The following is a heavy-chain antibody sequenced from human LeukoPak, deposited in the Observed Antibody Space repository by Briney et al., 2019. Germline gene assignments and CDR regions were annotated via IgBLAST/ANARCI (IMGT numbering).Heavy chain of an antibody. CDR2: IYSSGTT. V-gene: IGHV4-4*07. D-gene: IGHD3-22*01. CDR3: ASSPSGYWWDFDC. J-gene: IGHJ4*02. CDR1: GGSISNYY. Sequence: PSETLSLTCTVSGGSISNYYWSWIRQPAGKGLEWIGRIYSSGTTIYNPSLKSRVTMSVDTSKNQFSLKLSSVTAADTAVYFCASSPSGYWWDFDCWGQGTLVTVSS.